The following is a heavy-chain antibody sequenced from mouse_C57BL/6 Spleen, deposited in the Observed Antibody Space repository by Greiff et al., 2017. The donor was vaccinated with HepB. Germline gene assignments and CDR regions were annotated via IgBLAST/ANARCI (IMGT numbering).Heavy chain of an antibody. V-gene: IGHV1-26*01. CDR3: ARKPYGSSYLWYFDV. J-gene: IGHJ1*03. D-gene: IGHD1-1*01. CDR2: INPNNGGT. Sequence: EVQLQQSGPELVKPGASVKISCKASGYTFTDYYMNWVKQSHGKSLEWIGDINPNNGGTSYNQKFKGKATLTVDKSSSTAYMELRSLTSEDSAVYYCARKPYGSSYLWYFDVWGTGTTVTVSS. CDR1: GYTFTDYY.